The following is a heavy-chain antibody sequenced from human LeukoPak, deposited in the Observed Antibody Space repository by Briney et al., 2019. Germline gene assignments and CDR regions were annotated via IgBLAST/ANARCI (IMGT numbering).Heavy chain of an antibody. J-gene: IGHJ4*02. Sequence: PSQTLSLTCTVSGASVSSGSYYWSWIRQPPGKGLEWIGYIYYSGSTNYNPSLKSRVTISVDTSKNQFSLKLSSVTAADTAVYYCARGSRGYSYGWGQGTLVTVSS. D-gene: IGHD5-18*01. CDR2: IYYSGST. V-gene: IGHV4-61*01. CDR3: ARGSRGYSYG. CDR1: GASVSSGSYY.